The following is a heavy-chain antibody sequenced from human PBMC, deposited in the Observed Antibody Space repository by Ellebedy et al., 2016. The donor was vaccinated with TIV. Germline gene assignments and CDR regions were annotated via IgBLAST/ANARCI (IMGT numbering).Heavy chain of an antibody. CDR1: GFTFSDYW. J-gene: IGHJ6*02. CDR2: INGDGGAT. CDR3: TRGLDV. Sequence: PGGSLRLSCTASGFTFSDYWIHWVRQTPGKGLVWVSRINGDGGATNYADSVGGRFSMSRDNDKNRLYLRMNSLRVEDSAIYYCTRGLDVWGQGTTVIVSS. V-gene: IGHV3-74*01.